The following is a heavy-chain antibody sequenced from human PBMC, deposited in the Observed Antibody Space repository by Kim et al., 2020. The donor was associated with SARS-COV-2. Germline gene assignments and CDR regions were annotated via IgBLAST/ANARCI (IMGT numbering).Heavy chain of an antibody. J-gene: IGHJ6*02. V-gene: IGHV3-64D*09. D-gene: IGHD1-1*01. CDR3: VKWVGHWNPRRDYYYGMDV. CDR2: ISSNGGST. Sequence: GGSLRLSCSASGFTFSSYAIHWVRQAPGKGLEYVSAISSNGGSTYYADSVKGRFTISRDNSKNTLYLQMSSLRAEDTAVYYCVKWVGHWNPRRDYYYGMDVWGQGTTVTVSS. CDR1: GFTFSSYA.